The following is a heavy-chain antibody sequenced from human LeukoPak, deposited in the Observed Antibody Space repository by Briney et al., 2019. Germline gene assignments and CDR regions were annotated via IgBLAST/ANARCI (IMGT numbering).Heavy chain of an antibody. CDR3: ARGVYDSSGYYHY. V-gene: IGHV3-48*03. J-gene: IGHJ4*02. CDR2: ISSSGNTI. D-gene: IGHD3-22*01. CDR1: GFTFSNYE. Sequence: GGSLRLSCAASGFTFSNYEMNWVRQAPGKGLEWVSYISSSGNTIYHADSVKGRFTISRDNAKNSLYLQMNSLRAEGTAVYYCARGVYDSSGYYHYWGQGTLVTVSS.